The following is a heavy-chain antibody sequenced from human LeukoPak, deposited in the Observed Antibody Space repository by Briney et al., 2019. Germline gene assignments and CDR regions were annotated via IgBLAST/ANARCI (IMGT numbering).Heavy chain of an antibody. CDR2: ISWNSGSI. Sequence: GGSLRLSCAASGFTFTNAWMSWVRQAPGKGLEWVSGISWNSGSIGYADSVKGRFTISRDNAKNSLYLQMNSLRAEDMALYYCAKDSPYSSGWYLDYWGQGTLVTVSS. V-gene: IGHV3-9*03. D-gene: IGHD6-19*01. J-gene: IGHJ4*02. CDR3: AKDSPYSSGWYLDY. CDR1: GFTFTNAW.